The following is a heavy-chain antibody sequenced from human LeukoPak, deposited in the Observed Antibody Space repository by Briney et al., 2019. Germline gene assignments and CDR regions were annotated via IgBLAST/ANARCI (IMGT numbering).Heavy chain of an antibody. CDR2: ISSSSSCI. Sequence: GGSLRLSCAASGFTFSSYSMNWVRQAPGKGLEWVSSISSSSSCIYYADSVKGRFTISRDNAKNSLYLQMNSLRAEDTAVYYCASTPGIAVAVDYWGQGTLVTVSS. J-gene: IGHJ4*02. CDR3: ASTPGIAVAVDY. D-gene: IGHD6-19*01. V-gene: IGHV3-21*01. CDR1: GFTFSSYS.